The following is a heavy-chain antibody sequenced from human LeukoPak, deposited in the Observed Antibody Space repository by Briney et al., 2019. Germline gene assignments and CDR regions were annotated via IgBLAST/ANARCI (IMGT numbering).Heavy chain of an antibody. V-gene: IGHV4-39*07. Sequence: SETLSLTCTVSGGSISSSSYYWGWIRQPPGKGLEWIGSIYYSGSTYYNPSLKSRVTISVDTSKNQFSLKLSSVTAADTAVYYCARARGPIRYCGGDCYYYWGQGTLVTVSS. CDR2: IYYSGST. CDR3: ARARGPIRYCGGDCYYY. J-gene: IGHJ4*02. D-gene: IGHD2-21*02. CDR1: GGSISSSSYY.